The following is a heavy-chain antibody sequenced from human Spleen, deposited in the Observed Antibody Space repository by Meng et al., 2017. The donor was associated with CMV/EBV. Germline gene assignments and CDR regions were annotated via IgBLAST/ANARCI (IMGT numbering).Heavy chain of an antibody. CDR2: INNRSSPL. D-gene: IGHD3-9*01. CDR1: GFTFGDYD. V-gene: IGHV3-11*04. Sequence: SGFTFGDYDMSWIRLSPGKGLEWVSHINNRSSPLYYTDSVRGRFTISRDNPNKILYLQMNSLRVEDTAVYYCAKGLKVRNKTGYYFDYWGQGALVTVSS. CDR3: AKGLKVRNKTGYYFDY. J-gene: IGHJ4*02.